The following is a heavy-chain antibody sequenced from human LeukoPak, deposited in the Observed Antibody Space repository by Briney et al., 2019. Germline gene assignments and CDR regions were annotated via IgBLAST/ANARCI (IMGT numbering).Heavy chain of an antibody. V-gene: IGHV3-23*01. J-gene: IGHJ4*02. CDR3: AKEVDIVVVPAIFDY. D-gene: IGHD2-2*01. Sequence: GGSLRLSCAASGFTFSSYAMSWVRQAPGKGLEWVSAISGSGGSTYYADSVKGRFTTSRDNSKNTLYLQMNSLRAEDTAVYYCAKEVDIVVVPAIFDYWGQGTLVTVSS. CDR1: GFTFSSYA. CDR2: ISGSGGST.